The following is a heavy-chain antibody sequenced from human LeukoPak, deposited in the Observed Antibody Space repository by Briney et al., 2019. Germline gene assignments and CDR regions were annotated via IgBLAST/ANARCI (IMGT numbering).Heavy chain of an antibody. CDR3: ARDGIFGVVMERYFDY. V-gene: IGHV3-53*01. J-gene: IGHJ4*02. D-gene: IGHD3-3*01. Sequence: GGSLRLSCAASGFTVSSNYMSWVRQAPGKGLEWVSVIYSGGSTYYADSVKGRFTISRDNSKNTLYLQMNSLRAEDTAVYYCARDGIFGVVMERYFDYWGQGTLVTVSS. CDR1: GFTVSSNY. CDR2: IYSGGST.